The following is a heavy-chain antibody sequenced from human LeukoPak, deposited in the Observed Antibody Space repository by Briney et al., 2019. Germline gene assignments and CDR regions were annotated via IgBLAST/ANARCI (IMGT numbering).Heavy chain of an antibody. Sequence: SEALSLTCTVSGGSISSYYWSWIRQPPGKGLEWIGYIYYSGSTNYNPSLKSRVTISVDTSKNQFSLKLSSVTAADTAVYYCAREPHSMKYYYGSGSLAGILDVWGKGTTVTVSS. CDR2: IYYSGST. CDR1: GGSISSYY. J-gene: IGHJ6*04. D-gene: IGHD3-10*01. V-gene: IGHV4-59*01. CDR3: AREPHSMKYYYGSGSLAGILDV.